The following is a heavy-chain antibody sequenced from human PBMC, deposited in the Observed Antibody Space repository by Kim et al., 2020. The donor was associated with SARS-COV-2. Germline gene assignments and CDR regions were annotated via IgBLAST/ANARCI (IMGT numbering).Heavy chain of an antibody. J-gene: IGHJ6*02. D-gene: IGHD5-12*01. CDR2: ISGDGGST. CDR1: GFTFDAYA. CDR3: AKDLRYSGYDSYYYGMDV. V-gene: IGHV3-43*02. Sequence: GGSLRLSCAASGFTFDAYAMHWVRQAPGKGLEWVSLISGDGGSTYYADSVKGRFTISRDNSKNSLYLQMNSLRTEDTALYSCAKDLRYSGYDSYYYGMDVWGQGTTVTVSS.